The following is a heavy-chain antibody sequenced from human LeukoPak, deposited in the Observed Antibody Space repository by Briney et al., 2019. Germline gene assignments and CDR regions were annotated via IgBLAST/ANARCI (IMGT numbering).Heavy chain of an antibody. J-gene: IGHJ3*02. CDR1: GGSISSYY. D-gene: IGHD6-13*01. Sequence: TSETLSLTCTVSGGSISSYYWSWIRQPPGKGLEWCGYIYYSWSSNYNPSLKSRVTISVDTSKNQISLKLSSVTAADTAVYYCARSRGVPGVDAFDIWGEGTMVT. CDR2: IYYSWSS. V-gene: IGHV4-59*08. CDR3: ARSRGVPGVDAFDI.